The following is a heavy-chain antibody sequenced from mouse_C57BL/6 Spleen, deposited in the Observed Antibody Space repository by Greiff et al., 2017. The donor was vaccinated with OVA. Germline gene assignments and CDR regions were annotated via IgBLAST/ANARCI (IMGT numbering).Heavy chain of an antibody. CDR1: GFTFSNYW. CDR2: IRLKSDNYAT. Sequence: EVKLVESGGGLVQPGGSMKLSCVASGFTFSNYWMNWVRQSPEKGLEWVAQIRLKSDNYATHYAESVKGRFTISRDDSKSSVYLQMNNLRAEDTGIYYCTGEGLGLYFDYWGQGTTLTVSS. J-gene: IGHJ2*01. D-gene: IGHD4-1*01. CDR3: TGEGLGLYFDY. V-gene: IGHV6-3*01.